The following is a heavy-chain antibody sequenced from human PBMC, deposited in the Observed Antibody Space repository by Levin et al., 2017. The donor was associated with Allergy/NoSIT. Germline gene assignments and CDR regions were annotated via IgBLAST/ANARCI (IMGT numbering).Heavy chain of an antibody. CDR3: AAGLAARHVY. CDR2: IYYSGST. Sequence: KTSETLSLTCTVSGGSISSYYWSWIRQPPGKGLEWIGYIYYSGSTNYNPSLKSRVTISVDTSKNQFSLKLSSVTAADTAVYYCAAGLAARHVYWGQGTLVTVSS. J-gene: IGHJ4*02. V-gene: IGHV4-59*01. CDR1: GGSISSYY. D-gene: IGHD6-6*01.